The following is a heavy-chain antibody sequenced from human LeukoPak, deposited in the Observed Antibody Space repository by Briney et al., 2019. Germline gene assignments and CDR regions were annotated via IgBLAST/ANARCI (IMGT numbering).Heavy chain of an antibody. V-gene: IGHV3-23*01. J-gene: IGHJ6*02. CDR1: GFIFSSYS. CDR2: ITGSGGNT. D-gene: IGHD6-13*01. Sequence: PGGSLRLSCAASGFIFSSYSMSWVRQAPGMGLEWVSVITGSGGNTYYADSVKGRFTISKDNSKNTAYLQMSSPRVDDTAVYYCAKAASSSWPSYYYGMDVWGQGTTVTVSS. CDR3: AKAASSSWPSYYYGMDV.